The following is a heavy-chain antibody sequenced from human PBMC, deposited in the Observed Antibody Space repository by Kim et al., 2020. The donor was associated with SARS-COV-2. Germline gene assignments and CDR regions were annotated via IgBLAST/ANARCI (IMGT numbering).Heavy chain of an antibody. J-gene: IGHJ4*02. V-gene: IGHV4-59*01. D-gene: IGHD3-22*01. CDR3: AREGQNYYDTSGLDY. Sequence: SLRSRVTISIDTSKNQFSLKLSSVTAADTAMYYCAREGQNYYDTSGLDYWGQGTLVTVSS.